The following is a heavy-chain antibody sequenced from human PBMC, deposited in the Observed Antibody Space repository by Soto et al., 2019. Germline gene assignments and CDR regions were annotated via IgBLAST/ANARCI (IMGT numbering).Heavy chain of an antibody. CDR1: GFTVNNFG. CDR3: ARDSDYGEDYNHGMDV. Sequence: GGSLRLSCAASGFTVNNFGMHWVRQAPGKGPEWVAMISHDGTAKYYADSVKGRFTISRDNSKNTLYLQMNSLRAEDTAVYYCARDSDYGEDYNHGMDVWGQGTTVTVSS. V-gene: IGHV3-30*03. CDR2: ISHDGTAK. D-gene: IGHD4-17*01. J-gene: IGHJ6*02.